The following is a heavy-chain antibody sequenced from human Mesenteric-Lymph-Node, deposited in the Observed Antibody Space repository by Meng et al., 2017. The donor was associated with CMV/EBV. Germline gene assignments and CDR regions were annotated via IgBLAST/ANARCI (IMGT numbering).Heavy chain of an antibody. CDR1: GFTFSSYW. CDR3: ARDNYRGNNGASGFDV. D-gene: IGHD3-16*02. Sequence: GESLKISCAASGFTFSSYWMSWVRQAPGKGLEWVANIKQDGSEKYYVDSVKGRFTISRDNAKNSLYLQMISLRADDTAVYYCARDNYRGNNGASGFDVWGQGTMVTVSS. J-gene: IGHJ3*01. CDR2: IKQDGSEK. V-gene: IGHV3-7*01.